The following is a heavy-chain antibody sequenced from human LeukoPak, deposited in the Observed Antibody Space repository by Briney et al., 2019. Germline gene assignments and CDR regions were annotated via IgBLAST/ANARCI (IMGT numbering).Heavy chain of an antibody. D-gene: IGHD3-9*01. CDR2: ISGSGGST. CDR1: GFTFSSYA. Sequence: GGSLRLSCAASGFTFSSYAVSWVRQAPGKGLEWVSAISGSGGSTYYADSVKGRFTISRDNSKNTLYLQMNSLRAEDTAVYYCARDSSSKILRYFVWETDYWGQGTLVTVSS. CDR3: ARDSSSKILRYFVWETDY. J-gene: IGHJ4*02. V-gene: IGHV3-23*01.